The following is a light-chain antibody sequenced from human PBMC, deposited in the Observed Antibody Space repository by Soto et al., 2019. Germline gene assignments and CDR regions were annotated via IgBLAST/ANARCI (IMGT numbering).Light chain of an antibody. CDR2: SAS. CDR3: QQYNDWPPRWT. CDR1: HNVSTY. V-gene: IGKV3-15*01. Sequence: EIVMTQSPATLSVSPGERATLSYRASHNVSTYLAWYQQKPGQAPRLLIYSASTRATGIPARFSGGGSGTEFTLTISSLQSEDFAVYICQQYNDWPPRWTFGQGTKVEIK. J-gene: IGKJ1*01.